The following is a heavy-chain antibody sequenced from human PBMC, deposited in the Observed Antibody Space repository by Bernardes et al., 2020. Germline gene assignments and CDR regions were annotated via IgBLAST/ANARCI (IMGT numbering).Heavy chain of an antibody. J-gene: IGHJ6*03. CDR3: ARSKAKYCSGGSCYEGWYYYMDV. CDR2: IKQDGSEK. Sequence: GGSLRLSCAASGFTFSSYWMSWVRQAPGKGLEWVANIKQDGSEKYYVDSVKGRFTISRDNAKNSLYLQMNSLRAEDTAVYYCARSKAKYCSGGSCYEGWYYYMDVWGKGTTVTVSS. V-gene: IGHV3-7*03. D-gene: IGHD2-15*01. CDR1: GFTFSSYW.